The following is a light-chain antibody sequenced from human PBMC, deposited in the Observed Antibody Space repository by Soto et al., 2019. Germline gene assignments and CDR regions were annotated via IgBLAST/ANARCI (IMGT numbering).Light chain of an antibody. CDR2: SAS. Sequence: EIVLTQSPGTLSLSPGERATLSCRASQSVSSSDLAWYQQKPGQAPRLLIYSASSRATGIPDRCSGSVSGTVFTLTSSRLDAEDFAVYCCQRYGSSPYTFGQGTKLEIK. J-gene: IGKJ2*01. CDR3: QRYGSSPYT. CDR1: QSVSSSD. V-gene: IGKV3-20*01.